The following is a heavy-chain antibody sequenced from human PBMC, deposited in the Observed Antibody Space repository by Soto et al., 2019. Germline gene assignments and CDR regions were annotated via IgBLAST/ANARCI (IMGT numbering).Heavy chain of an antibody. V-gene: IGHV3-30-3*01. J-gene: IGHJ4*02. D-gene: IGHD2-15*01. CDR1: GFTFSSYA. CDR3: ARGVVAATFDY. Sequence: QVQLVESGGGVVQPGRSLRLSCAASGFTFSSYAMHWVRQAPGKGLEWVAVISYDGSNKYYADSVKGRFTISRDNSKNTLYLQMNSLRADDSVVYSCARGVVAATFDYWGQGTLVTVSS. CDR2: ISYDGSNK.